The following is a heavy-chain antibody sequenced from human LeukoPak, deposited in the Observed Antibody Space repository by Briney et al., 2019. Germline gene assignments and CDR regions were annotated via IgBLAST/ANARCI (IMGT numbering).Heavy chain of an antibody. J-gene: IGHJ4*02. CDR1: GYSISSGYY. Sequence: PSETLSLTCAVSGYSISSGYYWGWIRQPPGKGLEWIGSIYHSGSTYYNPSLKSRVTISVDTSKNQFSLKLSSVTAADTAVYYCARVAWSAQLGADHWGQGTLVTVSS. V-gene: IGHV4-38-2*01. D-gene: IGHD3-3*01. CDR2: IYHSGST. CDR3: ARVAWSAQLGADH.